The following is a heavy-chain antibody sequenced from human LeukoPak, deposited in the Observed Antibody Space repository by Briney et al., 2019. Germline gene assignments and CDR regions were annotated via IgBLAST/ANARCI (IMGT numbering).Heavy chain of an antibody. CDR2: INHSGST. CDR3: ARGAYRITISWAFFDY. V-gene: IGHV4-34*01. J-gene: IGHJ4*02. Sequence: PSETLSLTCAVYGGSFSGYYWSWIRQPPGKGLEWIGEINHSGSTNYNPSLKSRVTISVDMSKNQFSLKLSSVTAADTAVYYCARGAYRITISWAFFDYWGQGTLVTVSS. CDR1: GGSFSGYY. D-gene: IGHD3-3*01.